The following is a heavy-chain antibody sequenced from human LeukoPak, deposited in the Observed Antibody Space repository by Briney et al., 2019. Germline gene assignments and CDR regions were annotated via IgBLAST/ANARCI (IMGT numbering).Heavy chain of an antibody. CDR2: IYTSGST. CDR1: GGSISNYY. D-gene: IGHD3-22*01. V-gene: IGHV4-4*07. Sequence: SETLSLTCTVSGGSISNYYWSWIRQPAGKGLEWIGRIYTSGSTNYNPSLKSRVTMSVDTSKNQFSLKLSSVTAADTAVYYCARAPYYYDSNNDAFWGQGTMVTVSS. J-gene: IGHJ3*01. CDR3: ARAPYYYDSNNDAF.